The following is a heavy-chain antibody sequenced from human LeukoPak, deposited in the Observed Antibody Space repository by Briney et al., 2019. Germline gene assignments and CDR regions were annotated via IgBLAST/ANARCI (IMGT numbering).Heavy chain of an antibody. J-gene: IGHJ4*02. D-gene: IGHD6-19*01. V-gene: IGHV3-30*02. Sequence: GGSLRLSCAASAFIFSSYGMHWVRQAPGKGLEWVAFIRFDGSDEYYADSMKGRFTISRDNGKNSLYLQMNSLRAEDTAVYYCARTQWLAGFYYWGQGTLVTVSS. CDR1: AFIFSSYG. CDR2: IRFDGSDE. CDR3: ARTQWLAGFYY.